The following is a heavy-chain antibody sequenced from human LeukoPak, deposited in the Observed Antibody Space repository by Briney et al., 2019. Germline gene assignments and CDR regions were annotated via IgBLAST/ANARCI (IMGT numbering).Heavy chain of an antibody. V-gene: IGHV3-74*01. CDR2: INSDGSST. CDR3: ATGLSQDYDF. Sequence: SGGSLTLSCGASGITFSDYWMHWVRQAPGKGLVWVSRINSDGSSTIYADSVKGRFTISRDNAKNTVYLRMNSLRAEDTAVFYCATGLSQDYDFWGRGTLVTVSS. D-gene: IGHD2-8*02. CDR1: GITFSDYW. J-gene: IGHJ2*01.